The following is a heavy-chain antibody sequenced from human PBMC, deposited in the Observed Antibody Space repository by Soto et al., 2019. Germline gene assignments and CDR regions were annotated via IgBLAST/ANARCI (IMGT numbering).Heavy chain of an antibody. D-gene: IGHD2-15*01. CDR3: ARDGEGRYCSGGSCHSQAHNWFDT. Sequence: GASVKVSCKASGYTFTGYYMHWVRQASGQGLEWMGWINPNSGGTNYAQKFQGRVTMTRDTSISTAYMELSRLRSDDTAVYYCARDGEGRYCSGGSCHSQAHNWFDTWGQGTLVTVSS. J-gene: IGHJ5*02. CDR1: GYTFTGYY. V-gene: IGHV1-2*02. CDR2: INPNSGGT.